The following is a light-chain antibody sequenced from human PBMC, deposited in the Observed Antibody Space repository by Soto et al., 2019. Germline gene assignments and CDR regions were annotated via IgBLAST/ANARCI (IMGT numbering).Light chain of an antibody. Sequence: QPVLTQSPSASASLGASVKLTCTLSSGHSTYAIAWHQQQPEKGPRYLMKLNSDRSHSKGDGIPDRFSGSSSGAERYLTISSLQSEDEADYYCQTWGTGPWVFGGGTKVTVL. J-gene: IGLJ3*02. V-gene: IGLV4-69*01. CDR3: QTWGTGPWV. CDR2: LNSDRSH. CDR1: SGHSTYA.